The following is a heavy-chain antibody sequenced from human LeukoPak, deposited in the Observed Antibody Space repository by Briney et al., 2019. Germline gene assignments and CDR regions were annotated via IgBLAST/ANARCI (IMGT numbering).Heavy chain of an antibody. CDR1: GGSISSYY. Sequence: SETLSLTCRASGGSISSYYWSWIRQPPGKGLEWIAYIYYSGSANYNPSLKSRVTISVDSPKNQFSLKLSSVTSADTAVYYCARAIAVAGTVGYFDYWGQGTLVTVSS. CDR3: ARAIAVAGTVGYFDY. V-gene: IGHV4-59*01. D-gene: IGHD6-19*01. J-gene: IGHJ4*02. CDR2: IYYSGSA.